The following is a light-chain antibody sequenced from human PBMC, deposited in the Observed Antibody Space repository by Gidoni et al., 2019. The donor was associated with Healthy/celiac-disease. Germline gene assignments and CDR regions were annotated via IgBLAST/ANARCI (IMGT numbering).Light chain of an antibody. CDR1: QSISSY. J-gene: IGKJ1*01. Sequence: DIQMTQSPSSPSASVGDSVTITCRARQSISSYLNWYQQKPGQAPKLLIYAASSLQSGAPSRFSGSCAGTDFTLPISSLPPEDFATYYCQQSYSTFWTFGQGTKVEIK. CDR3: QQSYSTFWT. CDR2: AAS. V-gene: IGKV1-39*01.